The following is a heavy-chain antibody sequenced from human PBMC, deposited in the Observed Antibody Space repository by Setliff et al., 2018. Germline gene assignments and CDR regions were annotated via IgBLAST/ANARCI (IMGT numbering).Heavy chain of an antibody. Sequence: SETLSLTCAVYGGSFSGYYWSWVRQPPGKRLEWIGEIIHSGSTNYNPSLKSRVTISMDTSKNQFSLKVSSVTAADTAVYYCVRSFSRREKFLLDYWGQGALVTVSS. CDR3: VRSFSRREKFLLDY. CDR1: GGSFSGYY. V-gene: IGHV4-34*12. J-gene: IGHJ4*02. CDR2: IIHSGST.